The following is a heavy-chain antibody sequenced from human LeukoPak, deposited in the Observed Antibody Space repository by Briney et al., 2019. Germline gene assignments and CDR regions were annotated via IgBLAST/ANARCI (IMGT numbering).Heavy chain of an antibody. CDR1: GYTLTELS. Sequence: GASVKVSCKVSGYTLTELSMHWVRQSPGKGLEWMGGFDPEDGETIYAQKFQGRVTMTEDTSTDTAYMELSSLRSEDTAVYYCATEGGRGELLDYWGQGTLVTVSS. CDR2: FDPEDGET. CDR3: ATEGGRGELLDY. J-gene: IGHJ4*02. D-gene: IGHD3-10*01. V-gene: IGHV1-24*01.